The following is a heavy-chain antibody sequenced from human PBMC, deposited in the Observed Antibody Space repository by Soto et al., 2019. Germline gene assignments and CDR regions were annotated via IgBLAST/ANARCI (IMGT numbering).Heavy chain of an antibody. Sequence: ASVKVSCKTSGYTFTSYGISWVRQAPGQGLEWMGWIRAYNGYTNYAQKFQGRVAVTTDTSTSTAYMELRSLISDDTAVYYCARASDGYRSGWYVGYFDYGGQGTLVTVSS. CDR1: GYTFTSYG. D-gene: IGHD6-19*01. CDR3: ARASDGYRSGWYVGYFDY. V-gene: IGHV1-18*04. J-gene: IGHJ4*02. CDR2: IRAYNGYT.